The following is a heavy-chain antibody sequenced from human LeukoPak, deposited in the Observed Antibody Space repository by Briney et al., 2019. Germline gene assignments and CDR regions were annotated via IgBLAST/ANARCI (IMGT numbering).Heavy chain of an antibody. CDR1: GGSFSGYY. CDR3: ARDLSGN. J-gene: IGHJ4*02. CDR2: INHSGST. D-gene: IGHD3-10*01. V-gene: IGHV4-34*01. Sequence: SETLSLTCAVYGGSFSGYYWSWIRQPPGKGLEWIGEINHSGSTNYNPSLKSRVTISVDTSRNRFSLKLSSVTAADTAVYYCARDLSGNWGQGTLVTVSS.